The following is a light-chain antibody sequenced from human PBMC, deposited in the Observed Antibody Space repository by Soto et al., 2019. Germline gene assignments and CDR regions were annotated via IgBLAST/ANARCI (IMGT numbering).Light chain of an antibody. J-gene: IGKJ4*01. CDR2: GAS. V-gene: IGKV3-20*01. Sequence: EIVLTQSPVTMSLSPGERATLSCRASQSVTSNYLAWYQQKPGQSPRLLIYGASTRATGIPARFSGSGSGTDFTLTISRLEPEDFAVYYCQQYGTSPLTFGGGTKVDIK. CDR3: QQYGTSPLT. CDR1: QSVTSNY.